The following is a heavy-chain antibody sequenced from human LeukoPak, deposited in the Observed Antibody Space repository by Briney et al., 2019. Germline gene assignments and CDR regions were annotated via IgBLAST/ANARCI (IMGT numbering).Heavy chain of an antibody. CDR2: ITGGGGAT. J-gene: IGHJ4*02. D-gene: IGHD1-1*01. CDR1: GFTFSTYA. Sequence: GGSLRLSCAASGFTFSTYAVNWVRQAPGKGLEWVSAITGGGGATYYADSVKGRFTISRDNSKSTVYLQMNNLRAEDTAVYHCAKDPPQYYPNWHGGGEADYWGQGTLVTVSS. V-gene: IGHV3-23*01. CDR3: AKDPPQYYPNWHGGGEADY.